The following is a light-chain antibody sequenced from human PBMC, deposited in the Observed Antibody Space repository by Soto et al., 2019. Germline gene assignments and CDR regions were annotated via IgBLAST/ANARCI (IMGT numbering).Light chain of an antibody. CDR1: QSVSNNY. CDR2: GAS. CDR3: QQRSNWPLT. Sequence: EIVLTQSPGTLSLSPGERATRSCRASQSVSNNYLAWYQQKPGQAPRLLIYGASNRATGIPDRFSGSGSGTDFTLTISSLEPEDFAVYYCQQRSNWPLTFGGGTKVDIK. J-gene: IGKJ4*01. V-gene: IGKV3D-20*02.